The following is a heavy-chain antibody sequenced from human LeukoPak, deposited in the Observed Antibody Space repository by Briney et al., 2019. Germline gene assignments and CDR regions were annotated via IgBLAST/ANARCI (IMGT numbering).Heavy chain of an antibody. J-gene: IGHJ6*02. CDR3: ARTWYYGSGSYYNLYYCYGMDV. CDR1: GGSISSYY. D-gene: IGHD3-10*01. Sequence: SETLSLTCTVSGGSISSYYWSWIRQPPGKGLEWIGYIYYSGSTNYNPSLKSRVTISVDTSKNQFSLKLSSVTAADTAVYYCARTWYYGSGSYYNLYYCYGMDVWGQGTTVTVSS. V-gene: IGHV4-59*08. CDR2: IYYSGST.